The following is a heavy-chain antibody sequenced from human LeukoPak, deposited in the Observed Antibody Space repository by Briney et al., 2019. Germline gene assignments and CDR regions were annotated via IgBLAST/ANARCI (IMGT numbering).Heavy chain of an antibody. CDR1: GFTFSDSE. D-gene: IGHD3-10*01. J-gene: IGHJ5*02. CDR2: IRGSGSNTVR. V-gene: IGHV3-48*02. CDR3: DYRGT. Sequence: GGSLRLSCAGFGFTFSDSEINWMRQASGKGPEWVSSIRGSGSNTVRHYVDSVKGRFTISRDSVKNLVYLQMNSLRDDDTAVYYCDYRGTWGQGTLVTVSS.